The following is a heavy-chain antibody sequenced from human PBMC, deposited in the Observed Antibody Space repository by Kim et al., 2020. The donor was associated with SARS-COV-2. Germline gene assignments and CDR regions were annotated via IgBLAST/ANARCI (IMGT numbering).Heavy chain of an antibody. CDR3: ARVVRITIFGVVNHVDY. CDR1: GGSISSGDYY. J-gene: IGHJ4*02. V-gene: IGHV4-30-4*02. CDR2: IYYSGST. Sequence: SDTLSLTCTVSGGSISSGDYYWSWIRQPPGKGLEWIGYIYYSGSTYYNPSLKSRVTISVDTSKNQFSLKLSSVTAADTAVYYCARVVRITIFGVVNHVDYGGQGTLVPVSA. D-gene: IGHD3-3*01.